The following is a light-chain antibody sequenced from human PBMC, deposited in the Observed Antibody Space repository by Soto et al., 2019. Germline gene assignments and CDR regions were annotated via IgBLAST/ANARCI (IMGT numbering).Light chain of an antibody. CDR3: SSYAGSNNSL. J-gene: IGLJ2*01. CDR1: SSDVGGYNY. CDR2: EVS. V-gene: IGLV2-8*01. Sequence: QAVLTQPPSASGSPGQSVTISCTGTSSDVGGYNYVSWYQHHLGKAPKLIIYEVSKRPSGVPDRFSGSKSGNTASLTVSGLQAEDEADYYCSSYAGSNNSLFGGGTKVTVL.